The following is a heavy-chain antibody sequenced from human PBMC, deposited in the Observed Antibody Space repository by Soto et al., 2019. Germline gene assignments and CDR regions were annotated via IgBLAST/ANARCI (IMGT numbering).Heavy chain of an antibody. D-gene: IGHD3-10*01. CDR3: ARDRSLWFGELLEYYFDY. CDR1: GGTFSSYA. Sequence: SVKVSCKASGGTFSSYAISWVRQAPGQGLEWMGGIIPIFGTANYAQKFQGGVTITADESTSTAYMELSSLRSEDTAVYYCARDRSLWFGELLEYYFDYWGQGTLVTVSS. J-gene: IGHJ4*02. V-gene: IGHV1-69*13. CDR2: IIPIFGTA.